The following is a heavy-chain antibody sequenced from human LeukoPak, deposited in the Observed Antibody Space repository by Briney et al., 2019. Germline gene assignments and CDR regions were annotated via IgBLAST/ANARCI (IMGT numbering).Heavy chain of an antibody. CDR3: ATLAVAGGQYYFDY. J-gene: IGHJ4*02. D-gene: IGHD6-19*01. CDR2: VDPEDGET. Sequence: ATVKISCKVSGYTFTDYYMHWVQQAPGKGLEWMGLVDPEDGETIYAEKFQGRVTIAADTSTDTAYMELSSLRSEDTAVYYCATLAVAGGQYYFDYWGQGTLVTVSS. V-gene: IGHV1-69-2*01. CDR1: GYTFTDYY.